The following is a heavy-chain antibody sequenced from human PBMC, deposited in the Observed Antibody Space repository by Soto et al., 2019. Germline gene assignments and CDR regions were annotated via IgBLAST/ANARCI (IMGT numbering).Heavy chain of an antibody. CDR2: IYPGDSDT. CDR3: ARHEPGYGDYDYYYGMDV. CDR1: GYSFTRYW. J-gene: IGHJ6*02. Sequence: PGGSLKNSCKGSGYSFTRYWVGWGRPMPGERLEWMGIIYPGDSDTRYSPSFQGQVTISADKSISTAYLQWSSLKASDTAMYYCARHEPGYGDYDYYYGMDVWGQGTTVTVSS. V-gene: IGHV5-51*01. D-gene: IGHD4-17*01.